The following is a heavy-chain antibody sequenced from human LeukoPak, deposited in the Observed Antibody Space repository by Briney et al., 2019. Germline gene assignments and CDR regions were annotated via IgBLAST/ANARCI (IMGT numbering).Heavy chain of an antibody. CDR1: GGSISSSIYY. J-gene: IGHJ4*02. CDR2: IYYSGST. Sequence: SETLSLTCTVSGGSISSSIYYWGWIRQPPGKGLEWIGSIYYSGSTYYNPSLKSRVTISVDTSKNQFSLKLSSVTAADTAVYYCARVRKGIEAGQFDYWGQGTLVTVSS. V-gene: IGHV4-39*07. CDR3: ARVRKGIEAGQFDY. D-gene: IGHD6-19*01.